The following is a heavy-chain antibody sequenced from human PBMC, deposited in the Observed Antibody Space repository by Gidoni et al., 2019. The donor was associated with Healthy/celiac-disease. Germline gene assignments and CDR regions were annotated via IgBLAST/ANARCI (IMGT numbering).Heavy chain of an antibody. V-gene: IGHV3-30-3*01. CDR1: GFTFSSYA. J-gene: IGHJ4*02. CDR3: ARGRAGQWLVLVY. Sequence: QVQLVESGGGVVQPGRSLRLSCAASGFTFSSYAMHWVRQAPGKGLGWVAVISYDGSNKYYADSVKGRFTISRDNSKNTLYLQMNSLGAEDTAVYYCARGRAGQWLVLVYWGQGTLVTVSS. D-gene: IGHD6-19*01. CDR2: ISYDGSNK.